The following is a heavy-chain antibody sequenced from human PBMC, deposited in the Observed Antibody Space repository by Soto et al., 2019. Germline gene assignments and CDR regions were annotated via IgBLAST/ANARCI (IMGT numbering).Heavy chain of an antibody. Sequence: GGSLRLSCAASGFTFSSYAMSWVRQAPGKGLEWVSAISGSGGSTYYADSVRGRFTISRDNSKNTLYLQMNSLRAEDTAVYYCAKDRYSYGYFDYWGQGTLVTVSS. CDR2: ISGSGGST. D-gene: IGHD5-18*01. CDR1: GFTFSSYA. CDR3: AKDRYSYGYFDY. J-gene: IGHJ4*02. V-gene: IGHV3-23*01.